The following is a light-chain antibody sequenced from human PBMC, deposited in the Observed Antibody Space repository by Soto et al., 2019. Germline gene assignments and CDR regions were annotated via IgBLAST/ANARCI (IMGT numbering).Light chain of an antibody. CDR2: DTS. J-gene: IGKJ1*01. CDR1: QSIDSD. CDR3: QQYNNWPRT. Sequence: EIVMTQSSATLSVSPGERVILSCRARQSIDSDLAWYQHKPGQTPRLLIYDTSARATGVPARFSGSRSGPEFTLTISSLQSEDSAVYFCQQYNNWPRTFGQGTKVDIK. V-gene: IGKV3-15*01.